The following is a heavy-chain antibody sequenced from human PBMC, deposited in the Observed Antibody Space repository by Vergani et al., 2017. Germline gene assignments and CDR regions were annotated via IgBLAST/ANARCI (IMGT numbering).Heavy chain of an antibody. CDR3: ARNPHYYGSGNPEEIDY. V-gene: IGHV4-34*01. CDR1: GGSFSGYY. J-gene: IGHJ4*02. CDR2: INHSGST. D-gene: IGHD3-10*01. Sequence: QVQLQQWGAGLLKPSETLSLTCAVYGGSFSGYYWSWIRQPPGKGLEWIGEINHSGSTNYNPSLKSRVTISVDTSKNQFSLKLSSVTAADTAVYYCARNPHYYGSGNPEEIDYWGQGTLVTVSS.